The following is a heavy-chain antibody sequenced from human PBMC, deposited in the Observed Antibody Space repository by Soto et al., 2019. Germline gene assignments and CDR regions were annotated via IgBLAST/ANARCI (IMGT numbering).Heavy chain of an antibody. V-gene: IGHV1-69*12. CDR3: ARGDATKIVVTTYYGMDV. Sequence: QVQLVQSGAEVKKPGSSVKVSCKASGGTLSNYGISWVRQAPGQGLEWMGGIIPVFGTANYAQKFQGRVTITADESTTTVYKDVSSLRSDDTAVYYCARGDATKIVVTTYYGMDVWGQGTTVTVSS. CDR1: GGTLSNYG. J-gene: IGHJ6*02. CDR2: IIPVFGTA. D-gene: IGHD4-17*01.